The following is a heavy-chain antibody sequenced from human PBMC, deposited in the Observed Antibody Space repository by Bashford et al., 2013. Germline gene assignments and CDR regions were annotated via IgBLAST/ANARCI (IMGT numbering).Heavy chain of an antibody. CDR2: IIPIFGTA. V-gene: IGHV1-69*13. J-gene: IGHJ4*02. CDR1: GGTFSSYA. D-gene: IGHD3-3*01. Sequence: SVKVSCKASGGTFSSYAISWVRQAPGQGLEWMGGIIPIFGTANYAQKFQGRVTITADESTSTAYMELSSLRSEDTAVYYCARDLFGFRFSSGHWGQGTPVTVSS. CDR3: ARDLFGFRFSSGH.